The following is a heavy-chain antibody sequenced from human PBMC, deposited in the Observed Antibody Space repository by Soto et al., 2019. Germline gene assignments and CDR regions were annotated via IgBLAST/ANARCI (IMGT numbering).Heavy chain of an antibody. CDR1: GFTFSDFW. J-gene: IGHJ4*02. V-gene: IGHV3-74*01. CDR3: VRDSPSATFYFDL. CDR2: TNSDGGST. Sequence: EVQLVESGGGLVQPGRSLRLSCAVSGFTFSDFWMHWVRQAPGKGLVWVSRTNSDGGSTLYADSVKGRFTISRDNAKNTLFLQMNSLRVEDTAVYFCVRDSPSATFYFDLWGQGTLVSVSS.